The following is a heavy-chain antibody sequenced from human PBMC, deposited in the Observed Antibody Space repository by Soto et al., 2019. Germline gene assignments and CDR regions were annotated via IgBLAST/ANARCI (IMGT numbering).Heavy chain of an antibody. J-gene: IGHJ6*03. D-gene: IGHD4-17*01. CDR1: GYTFTSYG. CDR2: ISAYNGNT. CDR3: ARGRSAPTVTIVNYYYYYYMDV. V-gene: IGHV1-18*01. Sequence: ASVKVSCKASGYTFTSYGISWVRQAPGQGLEWMGWISAYNGNTNNAQKLQGRVTMTTDTSTSTAYMELRSLRSDDTAVYYCARGRSAPTVTIVNYYYYYYMDVWGKGTTVTVSS.